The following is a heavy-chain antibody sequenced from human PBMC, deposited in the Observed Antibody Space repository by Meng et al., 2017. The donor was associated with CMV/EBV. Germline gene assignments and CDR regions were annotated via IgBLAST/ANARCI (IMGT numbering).Heavy chain of an antibody. CDR3: ARQGEGDYDFWSGRRGFDY. CDR1: GGSISSRSYY. D-gene: IGHD3-3*01. CDR2: IYYSGST. J-gene: IGHJ4*02. V-gene: IGHV4-39*01. Sequence: ESLKISRTVSGGSISSRSYYWGWIRQPPGKGLEWIGSIYYSGSTYYNPSLKSRVTISVDTSKNQFSLKLSSVTAADTAVYYCARQGEGDYDFWSGRRGFDYWGQGTLVTVSS.